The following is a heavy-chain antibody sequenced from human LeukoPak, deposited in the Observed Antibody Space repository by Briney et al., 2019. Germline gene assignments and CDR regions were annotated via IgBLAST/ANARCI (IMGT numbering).Heavy chain of an antibody. V-gene: IGHV3-15*01. CDR1: GFTFSNAW. Sequence: GGSLRLSCAASGFTFSNAWMSWVRQAPGKGLEWVGRIKSKTDGGTTDYAAPVKGRFTISRDDSKNTLYLQMNSLKTEDTAVYYCTTAVVTLPTYYYYGMDVWGQGTTVTVSS. CDR2: IKSKTDGGTT. J-gene: IGHJ6*02. CDR3: TTAVVTLPTYYYYGMDV. D-gene: IGHD2-21*02.